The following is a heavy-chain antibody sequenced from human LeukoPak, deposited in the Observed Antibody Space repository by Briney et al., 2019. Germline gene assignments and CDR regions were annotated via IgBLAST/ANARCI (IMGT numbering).Heavy chain of an antibody. J-gene: IGHJ4*02. CDR2: ISSSVSYI. V-gene: IGHV3-21*04. Sequence: PGGSLRLSCAASEFTFSTSGMTWVRQAPGKGLEWVSSISSSVSYIYYADSVKGRFTISRDNAKNSLFLQMNSLRAEDTALYYCAKDGRDSSGYYSCWGQGTLVTVSS. CDR3: AKDGRDSSGYYSC. D-gene: IGHD3-22*01. CDR1: EFTFSTSG.